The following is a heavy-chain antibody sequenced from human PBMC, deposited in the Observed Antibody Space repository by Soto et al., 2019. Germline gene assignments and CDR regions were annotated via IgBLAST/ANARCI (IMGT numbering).Heavy chain of an antibody. J-gene: IGHJ4*02. CDR1: GGALSNSA. Sequence: QVQLVQSGAEVKKPGSSVKVSCKASGGALSNSAISWVRQAPGQRLEWLGGIIPVFNTSNSAQNLEGRVKFTANETTNAAYMEPRGLTSDDTALYFCARVADSLTTVTCYCFERWGQGTLLPVSS. D-gene: IGHD4-17*01. CDR3: ARVADSLTTVTCYCFER. V-gene: IGHV1-69*01. CDR2: IIPVFNTS.